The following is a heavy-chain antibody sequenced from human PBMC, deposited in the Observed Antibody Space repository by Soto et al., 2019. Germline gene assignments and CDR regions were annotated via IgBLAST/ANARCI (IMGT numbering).Heavy chain of an antibody. CDR2: ISAYNGNT. J-gene: IGHJ3*02. V-gene: IGHV1-18*01. Sequence: ASVKVSCKASGYTFTSYGISWVRQAPGQGLEWMGWISAYNGNTNYAQKLQDRVTMTTDTSTSTAYMELRSLRSDDTAVYYCAREPSYYHDLRAFDIWGQGTMVTVSS. D-gene: IGHD3-22*01. CDR3: AREPSYYHDLRAFDI. CDR1: GYTFTSYG.